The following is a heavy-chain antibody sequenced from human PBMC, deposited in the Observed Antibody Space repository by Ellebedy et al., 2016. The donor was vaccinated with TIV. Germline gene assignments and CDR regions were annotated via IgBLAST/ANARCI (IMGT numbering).Heavy chain of an antibody. J-gene: IGHJ3*02. V-gene: IGHV1-18*01. CDR2: ISAYNGNT. CDR1: GYTFTSYG. Sequence: AASVKVSCKASGYTFTSYGISWVRQAPGQGLEWMGWISAYNGNTSYAQKLRGRVTMTTDTSTSTAYMELRSLRSDDTAVYYCAVGGDSSGYYYGAFDIWGQGTMVTVSS. CDR3: AVGGDSSGYYYGAFDI. D-gene: IGHD3-22*01.